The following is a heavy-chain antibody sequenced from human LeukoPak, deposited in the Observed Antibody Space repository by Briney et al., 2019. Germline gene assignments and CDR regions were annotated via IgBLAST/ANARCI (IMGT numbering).Heavy chain of an antibody. CDR1: GFTFSSYE. J-gene: IGHJ6*03. Sequence: GGTLRLSCAASGFTFSSYEMNWVRQAPGKGLEWVSYISSSGSTIYYADSVKGRFTISRDNAKNSLYLQMNSLRAEDTAVYYCARVGPWVNPDYYYYYMDVWGKGTTVTVSS. CDR2: ISSSGSTI. D-gene: IGHD1-14*01. CDR3: ARVGPWVNPDYYYYYMDV. V-gene: IGHV3-48*03.